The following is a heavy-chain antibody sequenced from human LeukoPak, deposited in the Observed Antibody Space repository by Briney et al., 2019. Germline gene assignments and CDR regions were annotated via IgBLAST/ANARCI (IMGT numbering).Heavy chain of an antibody. CDR3: ARTYYYSDFDY. D-gene: IGHD3-10*01. Sequence: ASVKVSCKASGYTFTGYYMHWVRQAPGQGLEWMGWISAYNGNTNYAQKLQGRVTMTTDTSTSTAYMELRSLRSDDTAVYYCARTYYYSDFDYWGQGTLVTVSS. J-gene: IGHJ4*02. CDR2: ISAYNGNT. CDR1: GYTFTGYY. V-gene: IGHV1-18*04.